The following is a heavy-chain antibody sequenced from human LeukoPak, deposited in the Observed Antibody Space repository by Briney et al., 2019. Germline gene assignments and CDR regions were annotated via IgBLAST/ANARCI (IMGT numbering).Heavy chain of an antibody. CDR1: GFTFSGYE. CDR3: ARERDDYYFDY. J-gene: IGHJ4*02. CDR2: ISRSGTIT. Sequence: PGGSLRLSCAASGFTFSGYEMNWVRQAPGKGLEWVSYISRSGTITSYADSVKGRFTISRDNAKNSLYLQMNSLRAEDTAVYYCARERDDYYFDYWGQGTLVTVSS. D-gene: IGHD3-3*01. V-gene: IGHV3-48*03.